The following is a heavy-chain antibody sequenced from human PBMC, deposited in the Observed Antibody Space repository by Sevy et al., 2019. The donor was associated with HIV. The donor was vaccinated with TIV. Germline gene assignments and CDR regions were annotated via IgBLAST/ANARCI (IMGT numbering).Heavy chain of an antibody. V-gene: IGHV1-8*01. CDR1: GYTFSSHD. D-gene: IGHD1-7*01. CDR3: ARDPSGNYLTPHYRDYYGLDV. Sequence: ASVKVPCKTSGYTFSSHDINWVRQAPGQGLEWMGWMNPNNGNTGYVQKFQDRVTMTRDSSIATAYMELRGLTSDDTAVYYCARDPSGNYLTPHYRDYYGLDVWGQGTAVTVSS. J-gene: IGHJ6*02. CDR2: MNPNNGNT.